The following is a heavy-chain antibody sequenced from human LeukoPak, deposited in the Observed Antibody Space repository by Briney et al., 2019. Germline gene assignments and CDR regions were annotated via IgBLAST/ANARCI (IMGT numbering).Heavy chain of an antibody. CDR2: IYYSGST. J-gene: IGHJ3*02. CDR3: ARAPGILSGVAFDI. V-gene: IGHV4-59*01. CDR1: GGSISTYY. D-gene: IGHD2/OR15-2a*01. Sequence: PSETLSLTCTVSGGSISTYYWSWIRQPPGKGLEWIGYIYYSGSTNYNPSLKSRVTISVDTSKNQFSLKLSSVTAADTAVYYCARAPGILSGVAFDIWGQGTMVTVSS.